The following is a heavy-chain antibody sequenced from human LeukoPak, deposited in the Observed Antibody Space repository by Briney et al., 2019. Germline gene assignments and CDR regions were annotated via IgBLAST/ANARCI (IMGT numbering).Heavy chain of an antibody. CDR3: ARGSYYYGSGSYSGADWFDP. CDR1: GGTFSSYA. J-gene: IGHJ5*02. Sequence: SVKVSCKASGGTFSSYAISWVRQAPGQGLEWMGGIIPIFGTANYARKFQGRVTITADESTSTAYMELSSLRSEDTAVYYCARGSYYYGSGSYSGADWFDPWGQGTLVTVSS. V-gene: IGHV1-69*13. D-gene: IGHD3-10*01. CDR2: IIPIFGTA.